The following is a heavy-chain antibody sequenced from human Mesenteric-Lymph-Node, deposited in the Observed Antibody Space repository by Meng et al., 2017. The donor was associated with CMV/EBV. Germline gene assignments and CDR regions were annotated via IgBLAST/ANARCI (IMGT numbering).Heavy chain of an antibody. CDR1: GSISRSSYY. CDR2: IYYSGST. D-gene: IGHD3-3*01. V-gene: IGHV4-39*07. CDR3: ARDIAFWSGDGNWFDP. Sequence: GSISRSSYYWGWIRQPPGKGLEWIGSIYYSGSTYYNPSLKSRVTISVDTSKNQFSLKLSSVTAADTAVYYCARDIAFWSGDGNWFDPWGQGTLVTVSS. J-gene: IGHJ5*02.